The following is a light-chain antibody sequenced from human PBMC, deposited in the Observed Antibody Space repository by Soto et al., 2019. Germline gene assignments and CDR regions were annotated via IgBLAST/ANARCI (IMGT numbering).Light chain of an antibody. V-gene: IGKV1-6*01. Sequence: IQMTQSPSSLSASVGDRVTITCQASQDISNYLNWYQQKPGKAPKLLIYAASDLQAEVPSRFSGSGSGTDFTLTISSLQAEDFATYYCLQDHDYQWTFGQGTKLEIK. CDR1: QDISNY. CDR3: LQDHDYQWT. CDR2: AAS. J-gene: IGKJ2*02.